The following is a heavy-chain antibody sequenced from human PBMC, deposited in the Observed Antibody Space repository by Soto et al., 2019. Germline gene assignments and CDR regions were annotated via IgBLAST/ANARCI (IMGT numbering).Heavy chain of an antibody. D-gene: IGHD1-26*01. J-gene: IGHJ5*02. V-gene: IGHV1-2*02. CDR1: GYIFTSYY. Sequence: QVQLVQSGAEVKRPGTSMKVSCKASGYIFTSYYIHWVRQVPGQGLEWMGWINPNTGGTNYAQRFEGMVTMTRDTAISTAYIELSRLTSDDTAIYFCARVRPRREVDPWCQGALVTVSS. CDR3: ARVRPRREVDP. CDR2: INPNTGGT.